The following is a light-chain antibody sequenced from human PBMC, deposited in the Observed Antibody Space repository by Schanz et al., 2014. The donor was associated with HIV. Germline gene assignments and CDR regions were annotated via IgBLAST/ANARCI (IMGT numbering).Light chain of an antibody. CDR3: QQSYSTPYT. J-gene: IGKJ2*01. CDR1: RSVNSN. CDR2: RAS. V-gene: IGKV3-15*01. Sequence: EIVMTQSPVTLSVSPGERVTLSCRASRSVNSNLAWYQQKPGQAPRLLIYRASTRATGIPARFSGSGSGTEFTLTISRLEPEDFATYYCQQSYSTPYTFGQGTKLEIK.